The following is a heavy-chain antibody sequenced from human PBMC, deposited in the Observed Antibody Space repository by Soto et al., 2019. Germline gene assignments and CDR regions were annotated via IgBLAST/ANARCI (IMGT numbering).Heavy chain of an antibody. J-gene: IGHJ4*02. D-gene: IGHD6-19*01. CDR2: INQDGGGT. Sequence: GGSLRLSCVASGFTSISSFMGWVRQAPGKGMEWVANINQDGGGTYYVDSVEGRFTISRDNAKDSLYLQMNSLRGEDTDVYYCARYFLGSGRYFFDYWGQGTLVTVSS. CDR3: ARYFLGSGRYFFDY. CDR1: GFTSISSF. V-gene: IGHV3-7*03.